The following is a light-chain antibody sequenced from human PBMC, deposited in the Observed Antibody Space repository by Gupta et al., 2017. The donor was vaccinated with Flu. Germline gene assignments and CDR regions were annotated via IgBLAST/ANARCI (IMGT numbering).Light chain of an antibody. CDR1: QSVTRGN. CDR3: QQDGSSLVT. Sequence: EILLTQSPGTLSLSPGERATLSCRASQSVTRGNLAWYQQKPGQAPRLLIYGASSRATGIPDRFSGSGSGTDFTLIISRLEPEDFAVYYCQQDGSSLVTFGGGTKVEIK. CDR2: GAS. V-gene: IGKV3-20*01. J-gene: IGKJ4*01.